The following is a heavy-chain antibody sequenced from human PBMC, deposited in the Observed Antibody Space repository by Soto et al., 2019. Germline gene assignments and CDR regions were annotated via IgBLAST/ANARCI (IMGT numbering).Heavy chain of an antibody. Sequence: QVQLVESGGGVVQPGRSLRLSCAASGFTFSSYAMHWVRQAPGKGLEWVAVISYDGSNKYYADSVKGRFTISSDNSKNPLYLQMNSLRAEDTAVYYCARARGYSGYDLCYWGQGTLVTVSS. J-gene: IGHJ4*02. CDR2: ISYDGSNK. CDR1: GFTFSSYA. D-gene: IGHD5-12*01. V-gene: IGHV3-30-3*01. CDR3: ARARGYSGYDLCY.